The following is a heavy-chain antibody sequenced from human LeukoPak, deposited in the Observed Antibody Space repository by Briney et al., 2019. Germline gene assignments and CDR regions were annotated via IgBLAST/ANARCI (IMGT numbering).Heavy chain of an antibody. J-gene: IGHJ4*02. CDR1: GFTFSKYA. V-gene: IGHV3-23*01. CDR2: ISGSGATF. CDR3: AKDRSVLTVYAFDS. D-gene: IGHD2-8*01. Sequence: GGSLRLSCAASGFTFSKYAMNWVRQLPGKGLEWVSVISGSGATFSYADSVQGRFTISRDNSKNTVYLQMNSLRPEDTAVYYCAKDRSVLTVYAFDSWGQGSLVTVSS.